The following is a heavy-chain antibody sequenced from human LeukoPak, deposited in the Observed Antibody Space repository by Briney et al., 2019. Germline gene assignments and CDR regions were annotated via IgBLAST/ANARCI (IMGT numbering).Heavy chain of an antibody. CDR1: GGSISSSSYY. CDR3: ARVGYDSSGYYYVLPYWYFDL. J-gene: IGHJ2*01. V-gene: IGHV4-39*07. Sequence: PSETLSLTCTVSGGSISSSSYYWGWIRQPPGKGLEWIGRIYYSGSTYYNPSLTSRVTISVDTSKNQFSLKLSSVTAADTAVYYCARVGYDSSGYYYVLPYWYFDLWGRGTLVTVSS. CDR2: IYYSGST. D-gene: IGHD3-22*01.